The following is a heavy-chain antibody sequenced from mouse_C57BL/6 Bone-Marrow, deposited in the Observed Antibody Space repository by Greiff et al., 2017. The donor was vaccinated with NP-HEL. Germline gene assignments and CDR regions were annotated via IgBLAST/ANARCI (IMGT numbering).Heavy chain of an antibody. CDR3: ARSGELRLRFAY. D-gene: IGHD3-2*02. V-gene: IGHV1-81*01. J-gene: IGHJ3*01. CDR1: GYTFTSYG. Sequence: QVQLKQSGAELARPGASVKLSCKASGYTFTSYGISWVKQRTGQGLEWIGEIYPRSGNTYYNEKFKGKATLTADKSSSTAYMELRSLTSEDSAVYFCARSGELRLRFAYWGQGTLVTVSA. CDR2: IYPRSGNT.